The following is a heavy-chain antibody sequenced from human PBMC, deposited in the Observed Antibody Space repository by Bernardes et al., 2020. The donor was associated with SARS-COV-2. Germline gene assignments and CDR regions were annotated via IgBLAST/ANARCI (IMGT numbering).Heavy chain of an antibody. J-gene: IGHJ6*02. V-gene: IGHV3-21*01. CDR3: ARDGILYGMDV. CDR2: ISSSSNYI. D-gene: IGHD2-15*01. CDR1: GFTFSSYS. Sequence: GGSLRLSCAASGFTFSSYSMNWVRQAPGKGLEWVSSISSSSNYIYYADSVKGRFTISRDNAKNSLYLQMNSLRAEDTAVYYCARDGILYGMDVWGQGTTVTVSS.